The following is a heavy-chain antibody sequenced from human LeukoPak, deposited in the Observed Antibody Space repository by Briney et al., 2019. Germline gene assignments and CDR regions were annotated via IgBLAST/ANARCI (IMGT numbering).Heavy chain of an antibody. J-gene: IGHJ4*02. CDR1: GFTFITSW. D-gene: IGHD6-6*01. Sequence: GGSLRLSCAASGFTFITSWMSWLRQAPGKGLEWVAHIKPDGSEKYYVDSVKGRFTISRDNAKNSLSLQMNSLGAEDTAVYYCASWTSSSSNYWGQGTLVTVSS. CDR2: IKPDGSEK. CDR3: ASWTSSSSNY. V-gene: IGHV3-7*01.